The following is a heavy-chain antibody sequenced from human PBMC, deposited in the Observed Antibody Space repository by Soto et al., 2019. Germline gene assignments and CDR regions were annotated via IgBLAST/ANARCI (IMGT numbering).Heavy chain of an antibody. CDR1: GASISTYY. J-gene: IGHJ6*02. CDR3: AITRIENHYYGGRDV. V-gene: IGHV4-59*03. CDR2: IYYTGIT. Sequence: PSETLSLTCTVSGASISTYYYNWIRQAPGKALEWIGYIYYTGITNYNPSLESRVTISQDTSKNQLSLTMTSVTAADTAVYYFAITRIENHYYGGRDVWGQGTTVTVSS. D-gene: IGHD3-3*01.